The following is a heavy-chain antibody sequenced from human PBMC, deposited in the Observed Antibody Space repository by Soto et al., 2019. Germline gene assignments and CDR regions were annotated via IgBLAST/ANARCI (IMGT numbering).Heavy chain of an antibody. Sequence: ESGGGLVKPGGSLRLSCAASGFTFSSYSMNWVRQAPGKGLEWVSSISASSSYRYYADSLKGRYTISRDNAKNSLDLQMNSLRDEYTAVYYCARVNETGLYEAFDVWGQGTMVTVSS. V-gene: IGHV3-21*01. CDR3: ARVNETGLYEAFDV. CDR1: GFTFSSYS. J-gene: IGHJ3*01. D-gene: IGHD7-27*01. CDR2: ISASSSYR.